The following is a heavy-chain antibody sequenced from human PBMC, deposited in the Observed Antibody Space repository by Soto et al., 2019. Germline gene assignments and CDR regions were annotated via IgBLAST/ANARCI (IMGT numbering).Heavy chain of an antibody. Sequence: ASVKVSCKASGYTFTSYAMHWVRQAPGQRLEWMGWINAGNGNTKYSQKFQGRVTITRDTSASTAYMELSSLRSEDTAVYYCARGITMIVGDFDYWGQGTLVTVSS. J-gene: IGHJ4*02. CDR2: INAGNGNT. CDR3: ARGITMIVGDFDY. V-gene: IGHV1-3*01. CDR1: GYTFTSYA. D-gene: IGHD3-22*01.